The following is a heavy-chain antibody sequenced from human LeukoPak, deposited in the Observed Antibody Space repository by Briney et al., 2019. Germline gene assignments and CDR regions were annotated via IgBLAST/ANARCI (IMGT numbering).Heavy chain of an antibody. CDR1: GFTFSSYG. CDR3: AKTQYSSSSGRYYYYYMDV. Sequence: PGGSLRLSCAASGFTFSSYGMHWVRQAPGKGLEWVAFIRYDGSNKYYADSVKGRFTISRDNSNNTLYLQMNSLRAEDTAVYYCAKTQYSSSSGRYYYYYMDVWGKGTPVTVSS. V-gene: IGHV3-30*02. CDR2: IRYDGSNK. D-gene: IGHD6-6*01. J-gene: IGHJ6*03.